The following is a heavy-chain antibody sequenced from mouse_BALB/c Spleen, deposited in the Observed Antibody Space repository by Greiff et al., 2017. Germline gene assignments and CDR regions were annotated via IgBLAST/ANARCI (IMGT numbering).Heavy chain of an antibody. D-gene: IGHD2-10*02. J-gene: IGHJ3*01. CDR2: IWAGGST. Sequence: VKLMESGPGLVAPSQSLSITCTVSGFSLTSYGVHWVRQPPGKGLEWLGVIWAGGSTNYNSALMSRLSISKDNSKSQVFLKMNSLQTDDTAMYYCARDRGGYGNPAWFAYWGQGTLVTVSA. CDR3: ARDRGGYGNPAWFAY. CDR1: GFSLTSYG. V-gene: IGHV2-9*02.